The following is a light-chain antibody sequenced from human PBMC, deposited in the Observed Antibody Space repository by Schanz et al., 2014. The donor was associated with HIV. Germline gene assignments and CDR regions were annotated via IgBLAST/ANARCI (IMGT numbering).Light chain of an antibody. CDR3: SSYAGNNNGV. CDR1: GSDIGGYNF. J-gene: IGLJ3*02. Sequence: QSVLTQPASVSASPGQSITISCTGTGSDIGGYNFVSWYQQCPGKAPKLVIFDVNNRPAGISSRFSGSKSGNTASLTISGLQAEDEADYYCSSYAGNNNGVFGGGTKLTVL. V-gene: IGLV2-14*03. CDR2: DVN.